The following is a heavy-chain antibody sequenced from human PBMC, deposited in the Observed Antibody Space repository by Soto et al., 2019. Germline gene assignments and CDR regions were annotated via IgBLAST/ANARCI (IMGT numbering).Heavy chain of an antibody. Sequence: ASVKVSCKASGYTFTSFTMHWVRQAPGQRLEWMGWINAGNGNTKYSQKFQGRVTITRDTSANTAYMELSSLTSEDTAVYYCARGGGIVVVTAPYDHWGRG. D-gene: IGHD2-21*02. CDR3: ARGGGIVVVTAPYDH. V-gene: IGHV1-3*01. CDR1: GYTFTSFT. J-gene: IGHJ4*02. CDR2: INAGNGNT.